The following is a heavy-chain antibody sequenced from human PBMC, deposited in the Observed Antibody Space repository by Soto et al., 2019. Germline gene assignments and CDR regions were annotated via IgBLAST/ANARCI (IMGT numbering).Heavy chain of an antibody. CDR3: VRTSWPTMAFDY. CDR2: IYYNGNT. V-gene: IGHV4-30-4*01. CDR1: GGSISISDSY. D-gene: IGHD2-8*01. J-gene: IGHJ4*02. Sequence: QVHLQESGPGLVKPSQTLSLTCSVSGGSISISDSYWSWIRQPPGKGLEWIGYIYYNGNTNYNPSLESRVTISVDTSKNQFSLRLTAVTAADTAVYYCVRTSWPTMAFDYWGQGTLVTVSS.